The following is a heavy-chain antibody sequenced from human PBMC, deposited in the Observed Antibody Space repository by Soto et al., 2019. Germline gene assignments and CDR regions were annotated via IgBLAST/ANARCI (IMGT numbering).Heavy chain of an antibody. J-gene: IGHJ6*02. CDR3: ERDLWGYYGMDV. CDR1: GYTFTSYA. CDR2: INAGNGNT. D-gene: IGHD3-16*01. Sequence: QVQLVQSGAEVKKPGASVKVSCKASGYTFTSYAMHWVRQAPGQRLEWMGWINAGNGNTKYSQKFQGRVTITRDTSASTAYMELSSLRSEDTAVYYCERDLWGYYGMDVWGQGTTVTVSS. V-gene: IGHV1-3*01.